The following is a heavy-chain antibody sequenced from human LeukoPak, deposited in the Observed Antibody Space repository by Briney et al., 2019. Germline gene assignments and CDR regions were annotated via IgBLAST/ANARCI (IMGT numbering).Heavy chain of an antibody. V-gene: IGHV1-2*04. CDR2: INPNSGGT. D-gene: IGHD4-17*01. CDR1: GYTFTGYY. Sequence: ASVKVSCKASGYTFTGYYMHWVRQAPGQGLEWMGWINPNSGGTNYAQKFQGWVTMTRDTSISTAYVELSRLRSDDTAVYYCARVSNYGDPPWFDPWGQGTLVTVSS. J-gene: IGHJ5*02. CDR3: ARVSNYGDPPWFDP.